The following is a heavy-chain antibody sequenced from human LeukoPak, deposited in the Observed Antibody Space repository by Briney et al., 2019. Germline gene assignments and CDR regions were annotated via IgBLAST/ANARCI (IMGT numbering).Heavy chain of an antibody. D-gene: IGHD3-10*01. CDR3: ARRGYYYYTDV. V-gene: IGHV4-34*01. CDR1: GGSFSGYY. Sequence: PSETLSLTCAVYGGSFSGYYWSWIRQPPGKGLEWIGEINHSGSTNYNPSLKSRVTISVDTSKNQFSLKLSSVTAADTAVYYCARRGYYYYTDVWGKGTTATISS. CDR2: INHSGST. J-gene: IGHJ6*03.